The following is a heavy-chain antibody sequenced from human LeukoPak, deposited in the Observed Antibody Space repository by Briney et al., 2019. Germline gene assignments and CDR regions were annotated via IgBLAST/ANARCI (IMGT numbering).Heavy chain of an antibody. Sequence: SETLSLTCSASGGSISSSTYDWGWNRQSPGKGLEWIGTIYSGGSTYYNPSLKSRVTLSVDTSKNHFYLKLNSVTAADTAVYYCARSLGIVVVTGLTEDDWFDPWGQGTLVTVSS. V-gene: IGHV4-39*07. CDR1: GGSISSSTYD. J-gene: IGHJ5*02. CDR2: IYSGGST. CDR3: ARSLGIVVVTGLTEDDWFDP. D-gene: IGHD2-21*02.